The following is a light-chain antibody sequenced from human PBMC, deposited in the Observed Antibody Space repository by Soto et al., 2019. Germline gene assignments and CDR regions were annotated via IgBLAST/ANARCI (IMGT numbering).Light chain of an antibody. CDR2: AAS. J-gene: IGKJ5*01. CDR1: QSISTY. Sequence: DIQMTQSPSSMSASLGDRVTITCRASQSISTYLNWYQQKPGKAPNLLIYAASSLQSGVPSRFSGSGSGTDFTLTISSLQPEDFATYYCQQSYSTLITFGQGTRLEIK. V-gene: IGKV1-39*01. CDR3: QQSYSTLIT.